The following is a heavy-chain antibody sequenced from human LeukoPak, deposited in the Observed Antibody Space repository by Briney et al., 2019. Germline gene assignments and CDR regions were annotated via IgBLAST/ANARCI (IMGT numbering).Heavy chain of an antibody. J-gene: IGHJ6*03. V-gene: IGHV1-2*02. CDR2: INPKSGGT. CDR1: GYTFSDYY. Sequence: ASVKVSCTASGYTFSDYYIHWLRQAPGQGLEWMGWINPKSGGTNYAQYFQGRVTMTRDTSSTTVYMEMSSLTSDDTAVYYCARSARHCNNGVCFTDYYIDLWGKGTTVIVSS. CDR3: ARSARHCNNGVCFTDYYIDL. D-gene: IGHD2-8*01.